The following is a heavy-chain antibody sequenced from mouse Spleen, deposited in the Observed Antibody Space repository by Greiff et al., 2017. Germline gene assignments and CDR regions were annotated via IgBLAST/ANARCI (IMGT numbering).Heavy chain of an antibody. CDR2: IDPNSGGT. D-gene: IGHD3-3*01. V-gene: IGHV1-72*01. Sequence: QVQLQQPGAELVKPGASMKLSCKSSGYTFTSYWMHWVKQRPGRGLEWIGRIDPNSGGTKYNEKFKSKATLTVDKPSSTAYMQLSSLTSEDSAVYYWARLGDPFAYWGQGALVTVAA. CDR3: ARLGDPFAY. J-gene: IGHJ3*01. CDR1: GYTFTSYW.